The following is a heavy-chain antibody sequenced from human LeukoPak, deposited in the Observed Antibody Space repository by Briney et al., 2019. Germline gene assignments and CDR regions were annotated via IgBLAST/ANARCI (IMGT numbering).Heavy chain of an antibody. CDR2: INPSDSDT. V-gene: IGHV5-51*01. CDR3: ARQWVFDY. D-gene: IGHD1-26*01. CDR1: GYKFASYW. J-gene: IGHJ4*02. Sequence: PGESLKISCKGSGYKFASYWIGWVRQMPGKGLEWMGIINPSDSDTRYSPSFQGQVTISADKSISTGYLQWSSLKASDTAMYYCARQWVFDYWGQGTLVTVSS.